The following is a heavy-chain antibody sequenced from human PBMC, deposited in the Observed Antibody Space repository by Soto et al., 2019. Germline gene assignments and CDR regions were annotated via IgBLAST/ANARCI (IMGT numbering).Heavy chain of an antibody. CDR3: ARMGYYDSSGYPKVFAI. V-gene: IGHV1-2*04. J-gene: IGHJ3*02. CDR1: GYTFTAYP. Sequence: ASVKVSCTAAGYTFTAYPMHWVRQAPGQGLEWMGWINPTSGGTNYAQKFQGWVTMTRDTSIGTAYMELSRLRSEDTAAYYCARMGYYDSSGYPKVFAIWGQATMLSVSS. D-gene: IGHD3-22*01. CDR2: INPTSGGT.